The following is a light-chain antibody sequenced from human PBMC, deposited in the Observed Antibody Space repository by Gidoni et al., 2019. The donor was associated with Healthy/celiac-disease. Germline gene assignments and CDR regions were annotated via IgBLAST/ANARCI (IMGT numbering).Light chain of an antibody. V-gene: IGKV3-15*01. Sequence: EIVMTQPPATLSVSPGERATLSCRASQSVSSNLAWYQQKPGQAPRLLIYGASTRATGIPARFSGSGSGTEFTLTISSLQSADFAVYYCQQYNTWPPITFGPGTKVDIK. CDR2: GAS. CDR3: QQYNTWPPIT. CDR1: QSVSSN. J-gene: IGKJ3*01.